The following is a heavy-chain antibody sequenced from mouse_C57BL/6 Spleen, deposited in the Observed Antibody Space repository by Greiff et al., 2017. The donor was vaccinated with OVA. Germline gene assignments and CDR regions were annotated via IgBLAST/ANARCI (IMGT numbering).Heavy chain of an antibody. CDR1: GYTFTSYW. CDR3: AFGAFYYFDY. V-gene: IGHV1-55*01. J-gene: IGHJ2*01. Sequence: QVHVKQPGAELVKPGASVKMSCKASGYTFTSYWITWVKQRPGQGLEWIGDIYPGSGSTNYNEKFKSKATLTVDTSSSTAYMQLSSRTSEDSAVYYGAFGAFYYFDYWGQGTTLTVSS. CDR2: IYPGSGST.